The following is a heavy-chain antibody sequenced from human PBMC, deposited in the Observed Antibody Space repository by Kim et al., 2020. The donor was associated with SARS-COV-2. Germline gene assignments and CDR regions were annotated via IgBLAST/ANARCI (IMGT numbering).Heavy chain of an antibody. CDR3: AKDVGLRGWFDP. Sequence: SETLSLTCTVSGGSVSIYYWSWIRQPPGKGPEWIGYIYNSGSTTYNPSLKSRVTISLDTSKNQFSLKLSSVTAADTAVYYCAKDVGLRGWFDPWGQEPWSPSPQ. D-gene: IGHD4-17*01. V-gene: IGHV4-59*02. CDR1: GGSVSIYY. CDR2: IYNSGST. J-gene: IGHJ5*02.